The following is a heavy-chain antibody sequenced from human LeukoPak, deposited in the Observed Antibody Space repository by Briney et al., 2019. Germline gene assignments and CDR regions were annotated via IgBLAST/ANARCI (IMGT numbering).Heavy chain of an antibody. J-gene: IGHJ6*03. D-gene: IGHD3-10*01. CDR1: GFAFSSNA. CDR2: ISYDGSKK. V-gene: IGHV3-30*01. CDR3: ARDRVPPASGVFTYYMDV. Sequence: GGSLRLSCAASGFAFSSNAIHWVRQAPGKGLEWVAVISYDGSKKFYADSVKGRFTISRDNSKNTLYLQMNSLRAEDTAVYSCARDRVPPASGVFTYYMDVWGKGTTVIVSS.